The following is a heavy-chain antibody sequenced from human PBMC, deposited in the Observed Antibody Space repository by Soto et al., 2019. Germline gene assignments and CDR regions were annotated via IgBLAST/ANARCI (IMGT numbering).Heavy chain of an antibody. D-gene: IGHD2-21*02. J-gene: IGHJ5*02. CDR1: GSSISSGFYS. CDR2: IYNSGNT. CDR3: ARGSDGVWNWFDP. Sequence: SETLSLTCAVSGSSISSGFYSWSWIRQPPGQGLEWIGYIYNSGNTYYNPSLMSRVTISVDRSQNHFSLKLTSVTAAATAVYYCARGSDGVWNWFDPWGQGTQVTVSS. V-gene: IGHV4-30-2*01.